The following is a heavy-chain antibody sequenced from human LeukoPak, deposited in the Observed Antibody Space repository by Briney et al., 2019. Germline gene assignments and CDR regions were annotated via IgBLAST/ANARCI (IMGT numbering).Heavy chain of an antibody. CDR3: ARRKLVPANWSDP. V-gene: IGHV4-34*01. J-gene: IGHJ5*02. CDR1: GGSFSGYY. Sequence: PSETLSLTCAVYGGSFSGYYWSWIRQPPGKGLEWIGEINHSGSTNYNPSLKSRVTISVDTSKNQFSLKLSSVTAADTAVYYCARRKLVPANWSDPWGQGTLVTVSS. CDR2: INHSGST. D-gene: IGHD6-13*01.